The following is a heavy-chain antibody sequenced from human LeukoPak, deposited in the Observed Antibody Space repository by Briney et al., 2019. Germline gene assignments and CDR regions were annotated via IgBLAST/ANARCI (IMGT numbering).Heavy chain of an antibody. CDR2: INYSGST. CDR1: GGSFSGYY. Sequence: PSETLSLTCAVYGGSFSGYYWSWIRQPPGKGLEWIGEINYSGSTNYNPSLKSRVTISVDTSKNQFSLKLSSVTAADTAVYYCARERPRYNWNYGTFGPSSYYYYMDVWGKGTTVTVSS. CDR3: ARERPRYNWNYGTFGPSSYYYYMDV. J-gene: IGHJ6*03. D-gene: IGHD1-7*01. V-gene: IGHV4-34*01.